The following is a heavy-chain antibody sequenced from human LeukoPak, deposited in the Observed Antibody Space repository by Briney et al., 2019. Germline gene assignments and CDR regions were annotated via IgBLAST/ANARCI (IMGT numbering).Heavy chain of an antibody. V-gene: IGHV4-34*01. CDR2: INHSGST. D-gene: IGHD3/OR15-3a*01. Sequence: PSETLSLTCAVYGGSFSVYYWSWIRQPPGKGLEWIGEINHSGSTYYNASLKSRVTISIDTSKNQFSLQLTSVTAADTAVYYCASQTGSGLFTLPGGQGTLVTVSS. CDR3: ASQTGSGLFTLP. J-gene: IGHJ4*02. CDR1: GGSFSVYY.